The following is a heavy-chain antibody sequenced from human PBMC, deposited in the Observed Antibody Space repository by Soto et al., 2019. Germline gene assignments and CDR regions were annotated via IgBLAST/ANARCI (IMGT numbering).Heavy chain of an antibody. Sequence: SETLSLTCTVSGGSISSYYWSWIRQPPGKGLEWIGYIYYSGSTNYNPSLKSRVTISVDTSKNQFSLQLNSVTPEDTAVYYCARVNTAAPGHWFDPWGQGTLVTVSS. CDR3: ARVNTAAPGHWFDP. V-gene: IGHV4-59*12. CDR1: GGSISSYY. J-gene: IGHJ5*02. D-gene: IGHD5-18*01. CDR2: IYYSGST.